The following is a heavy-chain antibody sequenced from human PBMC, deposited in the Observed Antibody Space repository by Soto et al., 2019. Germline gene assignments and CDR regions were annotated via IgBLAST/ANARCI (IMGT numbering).Heavy chain of an antibody. CDR1: GFTFSSYG. CDR2: IWYDGSNK. CDR3: AREASSYSSGWPPAFFDI. D-gene: IGHD6-19*01. Sequence: GGSLRLSCAASGFTFSSYGMHWVRQAPGKGLEWVAVIWYDGSNKYYADSVKGRFTISRDNSKNTLYLQMNSLRAEDTAVYYCAREASSYSSGWPPAFFDIWGQGTMVTVSS. J-gene: IGHJ3*02. V-gene: IGHV3-33*01.